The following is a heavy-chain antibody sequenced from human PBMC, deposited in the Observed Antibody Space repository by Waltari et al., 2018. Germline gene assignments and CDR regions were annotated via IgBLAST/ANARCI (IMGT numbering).Heavy chain of an antibody. CDR1: GGTFSSYA. J-gene: IGHJ4*02. Sequence: QVQLVQSGAEVKKPGSSVKVSCKASGGTFSSYAISWVRQAPGQGLEWMGGIIPIFGTANYAQKFQGRVTITADESTSTAYMELSSLRAEDTALYDCAKEAHKVNTWPPYSSSWVYYFDYWGQGTLVTVSS. CDR3: AKEAHKVNTWPPYSSSWVYYFDY. D-gene: IGHD6-13*01. CDR2: IIPIFGTA. V-gene: IGHV1-69*01.